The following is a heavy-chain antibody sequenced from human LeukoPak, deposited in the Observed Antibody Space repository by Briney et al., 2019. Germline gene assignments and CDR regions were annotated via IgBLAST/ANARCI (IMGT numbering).Heavy chain of an antibody. CDR3: AGGMGYTSRFDS. CDR1: GFSVSSNS. Sequence: GGSLRLSCAASGFSVSSNSMSWVRQAPGKGLEWVSGIYGGSTHYADSVKDRFIISGDDAKTTLYLQMNSLRAEDTAVYYCAGGMGYTSRFDSWGQGTLVTVSS. V-gene: IGHV3-66*01. D-gene: IGHD6-13*01. J-gene: IGHJ4*02. CDR2: IYGGST.